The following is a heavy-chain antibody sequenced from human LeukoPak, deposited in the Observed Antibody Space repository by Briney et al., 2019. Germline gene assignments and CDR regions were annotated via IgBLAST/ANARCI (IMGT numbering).Heavy chain of an antibody. J-gene: IGHJ5*02. CDR1: GFTFSSYA. CDR3: ARDGERITMVRGVDGNWFDP. D-gene: IGHD3-10*01. CDR2: ISGRGGST. Sequence: GGSLRLSCAASGFTFSSYAMSWVRQAPGKGLEWVSGISGRGGSTYYADSVKGRFTISRDNAKNSLYLQMNSLRAEDTAVYYCARDGERITMVRGVDGNWFDPWGQGTLVTVSS. V-gene: IGHV3-23*01.